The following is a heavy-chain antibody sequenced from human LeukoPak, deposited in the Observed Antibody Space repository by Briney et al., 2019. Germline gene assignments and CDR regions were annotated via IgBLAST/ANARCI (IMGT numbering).Heavy chain of an antibody. Sequence: PGGSLRLSCAASGFTFSSYWMHWVRQAPGKGLVWVSRINRDGGGTTYADSVKGRFTISRDNAKNTLYLQMNSLRAEDTAVYFCARVAYGDYGVFDYWGQGTLVTVSS. V-gene: IGHV3-74*01. CDR1: GFTFSSYW. J-gene: IGHJ4*02. CDR2: INRDGGGT. CDR3: ARVAYGDYGVFDY. D-gene: IGHD4-17*01.